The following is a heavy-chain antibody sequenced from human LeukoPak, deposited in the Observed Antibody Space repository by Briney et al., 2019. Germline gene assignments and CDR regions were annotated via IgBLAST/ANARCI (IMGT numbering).Heavy chain of an antibody. Sequence: PGGSLRLSCAAFGFTSSRYDMHWVRQATGKGLEWVSSIGTGGDTYYPGSVKGRFTISRENAKNSLYLQMNSLRAGDTAVYYCARGVNLEWLRMDVWGQGTTVTVSS. V-gene: IGHV3-13*01. CDR3: ARGVNLEWLRMDV. D-gene: IGHD3-3*01. CDR1: GFTSSRYD. J-gene: IGHJ6*02. CDR2: IGTGGDT.